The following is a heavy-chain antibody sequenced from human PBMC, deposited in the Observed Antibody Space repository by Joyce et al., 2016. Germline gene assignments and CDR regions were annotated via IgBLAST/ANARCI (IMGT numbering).Heavy chain of an antibody. D-gene: IGHD3-3*01. J-gene: IGHJ4*02. CDR3: ATWAPTNYDFWSGYSYYFDN. Sequence: EVQLLESGGGLVQPGGSLRLSCAASGFTFSSYAMSWVRQAPGKGLEWVSTISASGCSTYYADSVKGRFTISRDNSEDSLYLHMNSLRAEDTAVYYCATWAPTNYDFWSGYSYYFDNWGQGTLVTVSS. CDR1: GFTFSSYA. V-gene: IGHV3-23*01. CDR2: ISASGCST.